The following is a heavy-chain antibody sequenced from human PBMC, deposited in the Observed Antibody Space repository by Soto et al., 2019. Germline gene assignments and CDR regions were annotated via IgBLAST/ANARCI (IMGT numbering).Heavy chain of an antibody. CDR1: GGSISSGDYY. CDR2: IYYSGST. V-gene: IGHV4-30-4*01. J-gene: IGHJ4*02. CDR3: AREGANCSGGSCYDPNYFDY. Sequence: TLSLTCTVSGGSISSGDYYWSWIRQPPGKGLEWIGYIYYSGSTYYNPSLKSRVTISVDTSKNQFSLKLSSVTAADTAVYYCAREGANCSGGSCYDPNYFDYWGQGTLVTVSS. D-gene: IGHD2-15*01.